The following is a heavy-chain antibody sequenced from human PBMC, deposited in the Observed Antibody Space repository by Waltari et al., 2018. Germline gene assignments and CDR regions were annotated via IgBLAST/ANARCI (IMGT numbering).Heavy chain of an antibody. CDR2: IDYIGST. D-gene: IGHD6-13*01. V-gene: IGHV4-30-4*08. CDR1: GGSISSGDYY. CDR3: ARADSSSPGWYYYMDV. Sequence: QVQLQESGPGLVKPSQTLSLTCTVSGGSISSGDYYWSWIRQPPGKGLEWIGYIDYIGSTYYNPSLKSRITISVDTSKNQFSLKLSSVTAADTAVYYCARADSSSPGWYYYMDVWGKGTTVTISS. J-gene: IGHJ6*03.